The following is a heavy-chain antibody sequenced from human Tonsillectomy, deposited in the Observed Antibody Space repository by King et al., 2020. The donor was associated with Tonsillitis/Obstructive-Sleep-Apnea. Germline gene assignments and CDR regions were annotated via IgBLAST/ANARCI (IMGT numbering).Heavy chain of an antibody. J-gene: IGHJ5*02. D-gene: IGHD3-3*01. CDR1: GFTFGDYA. Sequence: VQLVESGGGLVKPGRSLRLSCTASGFTFGDYAMSWFRQAPGKGLEWVGFIRSKAYGGTTEYAASVKGRFTISRDDSKSIAYLQMNSLKTEDTAVYYCTRVVGGYYDFWSGYYGWFDPWGQGTLVTVSS. CDR2: IRSKAYGGTT. CDR3: TRVVGGYYDFWSGYYGWFDP. V-gene: IGHV3-49*05.